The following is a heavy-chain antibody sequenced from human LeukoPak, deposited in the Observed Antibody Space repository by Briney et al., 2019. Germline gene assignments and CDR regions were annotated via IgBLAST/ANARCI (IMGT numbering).Heavy chain of an antibody. Sequence: SGPTLVKPTQTLTLTCAFAGFSLATSGVGVGWIRQPPGKALEWLALIYWDDDKRYSPSLKSRLTSTKDSSKSQVVLTMTNTDAVDTASYYSARIWFGELFGGAFDIWGQGTMVTVSS. CDR1: GFSLATSGVG. CDR3: ARIWFGELFGGAFDI. J-gene: IGHJ3*02. D-gene: IGHD3-10*01. V-gene: IGHV2-5*02. CDR2: IYWDDDK.